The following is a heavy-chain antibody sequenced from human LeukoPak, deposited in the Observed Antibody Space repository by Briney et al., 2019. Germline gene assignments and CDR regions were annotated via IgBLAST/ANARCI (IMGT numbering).Heavy chain of an antibody. V-gene: IGHV3-74*01. CDR1: GFTFSSYW. J-gene: IGHJ6*02. CDR3: ARVAFSGYYRYYYYGMDV. Sequence: PGGSLRLSCAASGFTFSSYWMHWVRQAPGKGLVWVSRINSDGSSTSYADSVKGRFTISRDNAKNTLYLQMNSLRAEDTAVYYCARVAFSGYYRYYYYGMDVWGQGTTVTVYS. D-gene: IGHD3-22*01. CDR2: INSDGSST.